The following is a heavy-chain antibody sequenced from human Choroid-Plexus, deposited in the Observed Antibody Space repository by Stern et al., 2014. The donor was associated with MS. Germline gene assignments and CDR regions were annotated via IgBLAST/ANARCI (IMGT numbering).Heavy chain of an antibody. CDR1: GFTFGSCA. J-gene: IGHJ5*02. CDR3: AKDRQYLTYFFDH. V-gene: IGHV3-30*18. Sequence: VQLVESGGGVLQPGRPLRLSCVASGFTFGSCAMHWVRQAPRKGLEWVPGVSYDGSNKYYADSVKGRFTISRDNSQNTLYMQMSSLRPEDTAVYYCAKDRQYLTYFFDHWGQGSLVTVSS. CDR2: VSYDGSNK. D-gene: IGHD2/OR15-2a*01.